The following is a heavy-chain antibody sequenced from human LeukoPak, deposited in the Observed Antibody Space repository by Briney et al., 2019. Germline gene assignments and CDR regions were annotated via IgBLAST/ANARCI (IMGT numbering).Heavy chain of an antibody. Sequence: GGSLRLSCAASGFTVSSNYMSWVRQAPGKGLEWVSYISSSSTTIYYADSVKGRFTISRDNAKNSLYLQMNSLRAEDTAVYYCARDYYDSSGYYYGGYWGQGTLVTVSS. CDR2: ISSSSTTI. D-gene: IGHD3-22*01. CDR1: GFTVSSNY. J-gene: IGHJ4*02. CDR3: ARDYYDSSGYYYGGY. V-gene: IGHV3-48*04.